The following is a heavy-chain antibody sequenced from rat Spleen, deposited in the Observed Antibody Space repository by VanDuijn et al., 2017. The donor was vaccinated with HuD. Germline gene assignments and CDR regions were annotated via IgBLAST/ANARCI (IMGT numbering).Heavy chain of an antibody. V-gene: IGHV5-7*01. CDR1: GFTFSDYS. D-gene: IGHD1-2*01. CDR3: TRHGIAAISTAHYSDY. Sequence: EVQLVESGGGLVQPGRSLKLSCAAPGFTFSDYSMAWVRQAPKQGLEWVATISYDDSSTYYRDSVKGRFTISRDNTKTTLYLQMDNLRSEDTATYYCTRHGIAAISTAHYSDYWGQGIMVTVSS. CDR2: ISYDDSST. J-gene: IGHJ2*01.